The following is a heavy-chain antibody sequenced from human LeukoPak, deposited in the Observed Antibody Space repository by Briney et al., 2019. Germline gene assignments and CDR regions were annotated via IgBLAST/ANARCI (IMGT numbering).Heavy chain of an antibody. J-gene: IGHJ4*02. Sequence: PGRSLRLSCAGSGFTFGGYGMHWFRQTPGKGLEWVAVIAYDGSRAFYADSVKGRFTISRDNSKNTMSVQMEHLRAEDTAVYYCTRYNNDHFDYWGQGTLVTVSS. D-gene: IGHD1-14*01. CDR3: TRYNNDHFDY. CDR1: GFTFGGYG. V-gene: IGHV3-33*01. CDR2: IAYDGSRA.